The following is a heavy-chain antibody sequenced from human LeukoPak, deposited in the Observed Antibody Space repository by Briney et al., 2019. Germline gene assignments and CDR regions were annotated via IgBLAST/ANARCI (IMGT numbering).Heavy chain of an antibody. D-gene: IGHD3-9*01. Sequence: SETLSLTCAVPGYSISSSNWWGWIRQPPGKGLEWIGFIYYSGSTYYNPSLKSRVTMSVDTSKNQFSLKLSSVTAVDTAVYYCARIYYDILTGYYVDYWGQGTLVTVSS. CDR3: ARIYYDILTGYYVDY. CDR2: IYYSGST. V-gene: IGHV4-28*01. CDR1: GYSISSSNW. J-gene: IGHJ4*02.